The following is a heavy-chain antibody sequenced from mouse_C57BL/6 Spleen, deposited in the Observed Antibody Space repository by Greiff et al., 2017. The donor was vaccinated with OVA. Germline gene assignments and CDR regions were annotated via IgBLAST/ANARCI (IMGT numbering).Heavy chain of an antibody. CDR2: IYPGDGDT. V-gene: IGHV1-80*01. CDR1: GYAFSSYW. Sequence: QVQLQQSGAELVKPGASVKISCKASGYAFSSYWMNWVKQRPGKGLEWIGQIYPGDGDTNYNGKFKGKATLTADKSSSTAYMQLSSLTSEDSAVYFCARRVHGSSPAWFAYWGQGTLVTVSA. D-gene: IGHD1-1*01. CDR3: ARRVHGSSPAWFAY. J-gene: IGHJ3*01.